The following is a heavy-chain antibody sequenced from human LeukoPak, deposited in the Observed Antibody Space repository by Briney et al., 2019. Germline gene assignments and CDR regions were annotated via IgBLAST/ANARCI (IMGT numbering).Heavy chain of an antibody. CDR2: ITSRGEST. Sequence: GGSLRLSCAASGFTFSIYAMSWVRQAPGKGLQWVSSITSRGESTWYVDSVKGRFTISRDNAKNSLYLQMNSLRAEDTAVYYCARGKTTAGLGYWGQGTLVTVSS. V-gene: IGHV3-21*01. CDR3: ARGKTTAGLGY. J-gene: IGHJ4*02. D-gene: IGHD4-17*01. CDR1: GFTFSIYA.